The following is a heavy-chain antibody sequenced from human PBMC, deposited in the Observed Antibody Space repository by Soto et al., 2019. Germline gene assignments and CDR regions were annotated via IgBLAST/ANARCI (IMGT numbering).Heavy chain of an antibody. J-gene: IGHJ4*02. D-gene: IGHD6-19*01. CDR1: GYTFTDYY. CDR2: INPNSGGT. V-gene: IGHV1-2*02. CDR3: ARDARSSRVTKTFDY. Sequence: ASVKVSCKASGYTFTDYYMHWVRLAPGQGLEWMGWINPNSGGTYCAQKFQGRVTMTRDTSISTAYMELSRLKSDDTAVYYCARDARSSRVTKTFDYWGQGNLVTVSS.